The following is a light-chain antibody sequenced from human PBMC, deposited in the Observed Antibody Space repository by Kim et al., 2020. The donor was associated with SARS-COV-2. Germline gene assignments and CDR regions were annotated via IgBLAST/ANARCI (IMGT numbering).Light chain of an antibody. J-gene: IGKJ4*01. CDR1: QSVSSN. CDR2: GAS. V-gene: IGKV3-15*01. Sequence: GSPGERATLSCRASQSVSSNLAWYQQKPGQAPRLLIYGASTRATGIPARFSGSGSGTEFTLTISSLQSEDFAVYHCQQYNNWPLTFGGGTKVDIK. CDR3: QQYNNWPLT.